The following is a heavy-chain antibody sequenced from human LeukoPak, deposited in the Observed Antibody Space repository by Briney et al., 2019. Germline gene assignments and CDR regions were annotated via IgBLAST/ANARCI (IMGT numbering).Heavy chain of an antibody. D-gene: IGHD2-15*01. V-gene: IGHV3-48*01. CDR2: ISSSSSTI. J-gene: IGHJ6*03. CDR3: ARESLSCSGGSCYSFNYMDV. CDR1: GFTFSSYS. Sequence: PGGSLSLSCAASGFTFSSYSMNWVRQAPGKGLEWVSYISSSSSTIYYADSVKGRFTISRDNAKNSLYLQMNSLRAEDTAVYYCARESLSCSGGSCYSFNYMDVWGKGTTVTVSS.